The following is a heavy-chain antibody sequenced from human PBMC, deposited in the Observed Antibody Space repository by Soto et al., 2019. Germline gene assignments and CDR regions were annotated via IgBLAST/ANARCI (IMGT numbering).Heavy chain of an antibody. V-gene: IGHV3-30*18. J-gene: IGHJ5*02. CDR1: GFTFSSYG. Sequence: VQLVESGGGVVQPGRSLRLSCAASGFTFSSYGMHWVRQAPGKGLEWVALISYDGSNKDYADSVKGRFTISRDNSKNTLYLQMNSLRAEDTAVYYCAKVLRYLDWEIDPWGQGTLVSVSS. D-gene: IGHD3-9*01. CDR2: ISYDGSNK. CDR3: AKVLRYLDWEIDP.